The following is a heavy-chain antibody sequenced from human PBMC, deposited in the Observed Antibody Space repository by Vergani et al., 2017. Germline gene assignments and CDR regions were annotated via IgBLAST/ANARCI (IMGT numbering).Heavy chain of an antibody. V-gene: IGHV3-33*08. CDR3: ARDSPAQGGAFDI. CDR1: GFTFSSYA. Sequence: VQLLESGGGLVQPGGSLRLSCAASGFTFSSYAMSWVRQAPGKGLEWVAVIWYDGSNKYYADSVKGRFTISRDNSKNTLYLQMNSLRAEDTAVYYCARDSPAQGGAFDIWGQGTMVTVSS. CDR2: IWYDGSNK. J-gene: IGHJ3*02.